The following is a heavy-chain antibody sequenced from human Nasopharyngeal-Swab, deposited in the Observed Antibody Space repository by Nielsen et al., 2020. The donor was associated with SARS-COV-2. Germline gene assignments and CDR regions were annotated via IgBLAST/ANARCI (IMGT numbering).Heavy chain of an antibody. Sequence: GESLKISCAASGFTFSSYAMHWVRRAPGKGLEWVAVISYDGSNKYYADSVKGRFTISRDNSKNTLYLQMNSLRAEDTAVYYCARGADGDCFDYWGQGTLVTVSS. V-gene: IGHV3-30*04. CDR2: ISYDGSNK. CDR3: ARGADGDCFDY. CDR1: GFTFSSYA. D-gene: IGHD2-8*01. J-gene: IGHJ4*02.